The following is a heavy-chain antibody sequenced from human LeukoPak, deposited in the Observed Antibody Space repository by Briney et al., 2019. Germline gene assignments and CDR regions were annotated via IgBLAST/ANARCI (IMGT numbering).Heavy chain of an antibody. CDR1: GYSFTSYW. D-gene: IGHD3-22*01. V-gene: IGHV5-51*01. CDR2: IYPGDSDT. Sequence: GESLKISCKGSGYSFTSYWIGWVRQMPGKGLEWMGIIYPGDSDTGYSPSFQGQVTISADKSISTAYLQWSSLKASDTAMYYCARPKYYDSSGYPAPPDAFDIWGQGTMVTVSS. CDR3: ARPKYYDSSGYPAPPDAFDI. J-gene: IGHJ3*02.